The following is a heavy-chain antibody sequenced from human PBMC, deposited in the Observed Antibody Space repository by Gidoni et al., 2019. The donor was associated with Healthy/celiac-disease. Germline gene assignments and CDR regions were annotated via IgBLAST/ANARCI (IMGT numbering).Heavy chain of an antibody. CDR2: INHSGST. J-gene: IGHJ3*02. CDR3: ARGRKAARLALGAFDI. D-gene: IGHD6-6*01. Sequence: QVQLQQWGAGLLKPSETLSLTCAVYGGSFSGYYWSWIRQPPGKGLEWIGEINHSGSTNYNPSLKSRVTISVDTSKNQFSLKLSSVTAADTAVYYCARGRKAARLALGAFDIWGQGTMVTVSS. CDR1: GGSFSGYY. V-gene: IGHV4-34*01.